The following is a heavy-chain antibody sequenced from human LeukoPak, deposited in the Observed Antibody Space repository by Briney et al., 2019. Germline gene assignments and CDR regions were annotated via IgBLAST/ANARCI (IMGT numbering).Heavy chain of an antibody. Sequence: PSQTLSLTCTVSGGSISSGVYYWSWIRQHPGKGLEWIGYIYYSGSTYYNPSLKSRVTISVDTSKNQFSLKLSSVTAADTAVYYCALRGYSGPPPSSWFDPWGQGTLVTVSS. J-gene: IGHJ5*02. CDR1: GGSISSGVYY. V-gene: IGHV4-31*03. CDR2: IYYSGST. CDR3: ALRGYSGPPPSSWFDP. D-gene: IGHD5-12*01.